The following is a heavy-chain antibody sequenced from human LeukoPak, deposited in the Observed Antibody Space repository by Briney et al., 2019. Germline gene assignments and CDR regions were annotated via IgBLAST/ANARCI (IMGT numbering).Heavy chain of an antibody. CDR2: FSGHTGYI. Sequence: GGSLRLSCAASGFTFSSYAMNWVRQVPGKGLEWVSSFSGHTGYIYYADSVKGRFTISRDNSKNTLYLQMNSLRAEDTAVYYWAKDPGTYYYDSSYYTGWGQGTLVTVSS. CDR1: GFTFSSYA. V-gene: IGHV3-23*01. J-gene: IGHJ4*02. CDR3: AKDPGTYYYDSSYYTG. D-gene: IGHD3-22*01.